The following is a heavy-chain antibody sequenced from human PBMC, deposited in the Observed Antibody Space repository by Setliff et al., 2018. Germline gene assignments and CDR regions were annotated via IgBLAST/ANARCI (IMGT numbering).Heavy chain of an antibody. Sequence: SETLSLTCSVSGASITNSYWSWVRQSPEKGLEWIAYIYNPGSSNYSPSLKGRVNISVDTSRNQVSLKLKSVTAADTAVYYCARGGDWFFHFDCWGQGTLVTVSS. V-gene: IGHV4-59*01. D-gene: IGHD3-9*01. J-gene: IGHJ4*02. CDR1: GASITNSY. CDR3: ARGGDWFFHFDC. CDR2: IYNPGSS.